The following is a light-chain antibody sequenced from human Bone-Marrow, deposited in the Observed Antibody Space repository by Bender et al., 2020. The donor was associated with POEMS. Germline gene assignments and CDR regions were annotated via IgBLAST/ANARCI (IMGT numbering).Light chain of an antibody. CDR2: ENN. V-gene: IGLV1-51*02. Sequence: QSVLTQPPSVSAAPGQKVTISCSGSSSNIGNNYVSWYQQLPGTAPKLLIYENNKRPSGIPDRFSGSKSGTSASLAITGLQSDDEAIYFCVAWDASLNGWVFGGGTKLTVL. CDR3: VAWDASLNGWV. J-gene: IGLJ3*02. CDR1: SSNIGNNY.